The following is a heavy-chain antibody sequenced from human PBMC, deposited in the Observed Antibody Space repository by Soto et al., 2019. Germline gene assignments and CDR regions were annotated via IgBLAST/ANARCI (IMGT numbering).Heavy chain of an antibody. D-gene: IGHD2-2*01. V-gene: IGHV3-23*01. J-gene: IGHJ4*02. CDR2: IGASGSTT. CDR3: AHGGVPAAVPRWGFDY. CDR1: GFTFSSYA. Sequence: EVQLLESGGGLVQPGGSLRLSCAASGFTFSSYAMSWVRQAPGKGLEWVSAIGASGSTTYYADSVKGRFTISRDNSKNTLYLQINSLRGEDTAVYYCAHGGVPAAVPRWGFDYWGQGTLVTVSS.